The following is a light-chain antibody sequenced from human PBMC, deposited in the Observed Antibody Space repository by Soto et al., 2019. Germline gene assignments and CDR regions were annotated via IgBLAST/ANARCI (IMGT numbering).Light chain of an antibody. Sequence: EIVLTQSPGTLSLSPGERATLSCRASQSVSSSYLAWYQQKPGQAPRLLIYGASSRATGIPARFSGSGSGTDFTITISRLEPADFAVYYCQQYGSSQYTFGQGTKLQIK. CDR3: QQYGSSQYT. CDR2: GAS. J-gene: IGKJ2*01. CDR1: QSVSSSY. V-gene: IGKV3-20*01.